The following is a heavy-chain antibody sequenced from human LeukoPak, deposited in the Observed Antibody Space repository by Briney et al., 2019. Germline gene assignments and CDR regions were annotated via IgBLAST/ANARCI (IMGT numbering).Heavy chain of an antibody. D-gene: IGHD3-10*01. CDR3: ATLPRGSYGWDI. CDR2: ISYDGSNK. J-gene: IGHJ3*02. Sequence: GGSLRLPCAASGFTFSSYAMHWVRQAPGKGLEWVAVISYDGSNKYYADSVKGRFTISRDNSKNTLYLQMNSLRAEDTAVYYCATLPRGSYGWDIWGQGTMVTVSS. V-gene: IGHV3-30-3*01. CDR1: GFTFSSYA.